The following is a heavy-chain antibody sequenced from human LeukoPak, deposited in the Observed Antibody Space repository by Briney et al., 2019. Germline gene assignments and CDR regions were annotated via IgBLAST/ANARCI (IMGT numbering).Heavy chain of an antibody. D-gene: IGHD3-22*01. CDR2: ISSSSSYI. CDR3: ARWDYYDSSGYYYEYFQH. Sequence: SGGSLRLSGAASGFTFSSYSMNWVRQAPGKGLEWVSSISSSSSYIYYADSVKGRFTISRDNAKNSLYLQMNSLRAEDTAVYYCARWDYYDSSGYYYEYFQHWGQGTLVTVSS. CDR1: GFTFSSYS. J-gene: IGHJ1*01. V-gene: IGHV3-21*01.